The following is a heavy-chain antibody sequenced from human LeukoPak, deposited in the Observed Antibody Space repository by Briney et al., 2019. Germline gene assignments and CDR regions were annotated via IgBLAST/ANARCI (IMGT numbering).Heavy chain of an antibody. J-gene: IGHJ4*02. V-gene: IGHV3-30*18. CDR1: GLTFSNYG. D-gene: IGHD2-15*01. Sequence: PGGSLRLSCAASGLTFSNYGMHWVRQAPGKGLEWVAVISYDGSNKYYADSVKGRFTISRDNSKNTLYLQMNSLRVEDTAVYHCAKADCSSGNCFSYYFDYWGQGTLVTVSS. CDR3: AKADCSSGNCFSYYFDY. CDR2: ISYDGSNK.